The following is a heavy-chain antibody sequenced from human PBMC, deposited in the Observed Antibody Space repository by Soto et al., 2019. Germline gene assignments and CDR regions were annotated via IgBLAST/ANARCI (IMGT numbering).Heavy chain of an antibody. V-gene: IGHV3-30-3*01. CDR2: ISYDGSNK. Sequence: VGSLRLSCAASGFTFSSYAMHWVRQAPGKGLEWVAVISYDGSNKYYADSVKGRFTISRDNSKNTLYLQMNSLRAEDTAVYYCARDKDLTTDAFDIWGQGTMVTVSS. CDR1: GFTFSSYA. J-gene: IGHJ3*02. CDR3: ARDKDLTTDAFDI. D-gene: IGHD4-17*01.